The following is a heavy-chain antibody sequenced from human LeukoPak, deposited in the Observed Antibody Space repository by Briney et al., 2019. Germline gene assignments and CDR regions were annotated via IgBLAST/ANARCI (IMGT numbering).Heavy chain of an antibody. CDR3: ARERYCSSTSCSYYYYYMDV. J-gene: IGHJ6*03. V-gene: IGHV3-64*01. CDR1: GFTFSSYA. Sequence: GGSLRHSCAASGFTFSSYAMHWVRQAPGKGLEYVSAISSNGGSTYYANSVKGRFTISRDNSKNTLYLQMGSLRAEDMAVYYCARERYCSSTSCSYYYYYMDVWGKGTTVTDSS. CDR2: ISSNGGST. D-gene: IGHD2-2*01.